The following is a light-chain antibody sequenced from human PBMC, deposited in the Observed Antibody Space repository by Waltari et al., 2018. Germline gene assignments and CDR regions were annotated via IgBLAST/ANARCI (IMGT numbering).Light chain of an antibody. V-gene: IGKV1-9*01. CDR2: SAS. J-gene: IGKJ4*01. CDR1: QGISSY. CDR3: QQLSSQPLT. Sequence: DIQLTQSPSFLSASVGDRVTITCRASQGISSYVAWYQQNPGKAPRFLIHSASTLQSGVPSRFSGSGPGTEFTLTISSLQPEDFASYYCQQLSSQPLTFGGGTKVEI.